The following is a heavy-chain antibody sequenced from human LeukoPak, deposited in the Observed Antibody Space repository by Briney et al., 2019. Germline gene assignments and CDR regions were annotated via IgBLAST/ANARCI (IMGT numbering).Heavy chain of an antibody. Sequence: ASVKVSCKASGYTFTGYFMHWVRQAPGQGLDWMGWINPNTGGTKYAQKFQGRVTMTRDTSIGTAYMELSTVTSDDTAVYFCARVHATGYFSLDLGYWGQGTLVTVSS. V-gene: IGHV1-2*02. CDR2: INPNTGGT. CDR3: ARVHATGYFSLDLGY. CDR1: GYTFTGYF. D-gene: IGHD3-9*01. J-gene: IGHJ4*02.